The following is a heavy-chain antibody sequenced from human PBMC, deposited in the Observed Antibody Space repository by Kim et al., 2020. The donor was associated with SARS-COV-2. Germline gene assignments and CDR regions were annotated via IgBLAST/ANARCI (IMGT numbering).Heavy chain of an antibody. D-gene: IGHD2-8*01. V-gene: IGHV4-34*01. CDR2: INHSGST. CDR3: ARQRAFRTNGVCYAFDY. CDR1: GGSFSGYY. Sequence: SETLSLTCAVYGGSFSGYYWSWIRQPPGKGLEWIGEINHSGSTNYNPSLKSRVTISVDTSKNQFSLKLSSVTAADTAVYYCARQRAFRTNGVCYAFDYWGQGTLVTVSS. J-gene: IGHJ4*02.